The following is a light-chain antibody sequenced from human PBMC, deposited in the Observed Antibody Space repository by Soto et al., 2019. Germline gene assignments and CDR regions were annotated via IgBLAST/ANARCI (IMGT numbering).Light chain of an antibody. CDR2: EVS. V-gene: IGLV2-14*01. CDR3: SSSSASGIHV. J-gene: IGLJ2*01. Sequence: QSALTQPASVSGFPGQSITISCTGTSSDVGGYNWVAWYQQHPGKVPKLMIYEVSNRPSGVSNRFSGSKSGNTASLTISGLQAEDEAHYYCSSSSASGIHVFGGGTKLTVL. CDR1: SSDVGGYNW.